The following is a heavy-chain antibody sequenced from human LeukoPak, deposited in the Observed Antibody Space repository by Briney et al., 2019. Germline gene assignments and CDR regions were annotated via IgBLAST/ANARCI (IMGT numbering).Heavy chain of an antibody. CDR2: INRSGGGT. D-gene: IGHD4-17*01. J-gene: IGHJ4*02. V-gene: IGHV1-46*01. CDR1: AYIFTRCH. CDR3: AAADATTESGFDY. Sequence: ASVKVSCKASAYIFTRCHIHWVRQAPGQGLEWMGIINRSGGGTSYAQQFQGRVTMTSDTPTSTVYMELSSLRSEDTAVYYCAAADATTESGFDYWGQGTLVTVSS.